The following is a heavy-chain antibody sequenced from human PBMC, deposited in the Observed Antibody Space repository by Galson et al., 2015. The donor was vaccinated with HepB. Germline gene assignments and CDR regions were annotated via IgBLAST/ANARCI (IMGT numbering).Heavy chain of an antibody. J-gene: IGHJ4*02. Sequence: SVKVSCKASGGTFSRYTIIWVRQAPGQGVEWMGEILPIFETANYAQKFQGRVTSNKSPTYAHGFTGRFVFSLDMSVSTAYLQINSLQPYDSAVYYCARVPNIFSGRGPVDHWGQGTLVTVSS. CDR2: ILPIFETA. D-gene: IGHD3-22*01. CDR3: LQINSLQPYDSAVYYCARVPNIFSGRGPVDH. V-gene: IGHV1-69*13. CDR1: GGTFSRYT.